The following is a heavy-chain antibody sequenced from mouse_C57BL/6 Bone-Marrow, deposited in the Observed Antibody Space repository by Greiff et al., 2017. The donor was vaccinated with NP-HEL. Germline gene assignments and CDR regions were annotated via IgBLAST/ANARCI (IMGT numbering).Heavy chain of an antibody. CDR1: GISITTGNYR. Sequence: EVKLVESGPGLVKPSQTVFLTCTVTGISITTGNYRWSWIRQFPGNKLEWIGYIYYSGTITYNPSLTSRTTITRDTPKNQFFLEMNSLTAEDTATYYCARENYYGSRGAMDYWGQGTSVTVSS. CDR3: ARENYYGSRGAMDY. V-gene: IGHV3-5*01. D-gene: IGHD1-1*01. J-gene: IGHJ4*01. CDR2: IYYSGTI.